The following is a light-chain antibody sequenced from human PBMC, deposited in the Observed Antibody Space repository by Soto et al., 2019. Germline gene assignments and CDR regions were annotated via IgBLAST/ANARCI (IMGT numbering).Light chain of an antibody. CDR3: QQSYSSPV. CDR1: QSISSY. V-gene: IGKV1-39*01. Sequence: DIPMTQSPSSLSASVGDRVTITCRASQSISSYLNWYQQKPGKAPELLIYAASSLQSGVPSRFSGSGSGTDFTLTISSLQPEDFATYYCQQSYSSPVFGGGTKVDI. J-gene: IGKJ4*01. CDR2: AAS.